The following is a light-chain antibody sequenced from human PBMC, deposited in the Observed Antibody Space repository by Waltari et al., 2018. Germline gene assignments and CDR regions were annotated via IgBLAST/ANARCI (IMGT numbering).Light chain of an antibody. Sequence: EIVLTQSPGTLSLSLGERATVSCRASQRVSRALAWYQQKPGQAPRLLIYGASTRATGIPDRFSGSGSGTDFSLTISRLEPEDFAVYYCQHYLRLPVTFGQGTTVEI. CDR3: QHYLRLPVT. CDR1: QRVSRA. V-gene: IGKV3-20*01. J-gene: IGKJ1*01. CDR2: GAS.